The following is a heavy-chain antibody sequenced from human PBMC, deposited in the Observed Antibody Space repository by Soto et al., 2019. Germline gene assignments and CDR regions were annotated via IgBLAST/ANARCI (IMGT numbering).Heavy chain of an antibody. Sequence: EVQLLESGGGLVQPGGSLRLSCAASGFSFSSYAMVWVRQAPGKGLEWASVISARGGSLYFADSVKGRFTISSDNSKNVLSLEMNRLRAEDTATYFWARASIEYSASVDNWGQGNLVGVSS. CDR2: ISARGGSL. CDR3: ARASIEYSASVDN. V-gene: IGHV3-23*01. D-gene: IGHD5-12*01. J-gene: IGHJ4*02. CDR1: GFSFSSYA.